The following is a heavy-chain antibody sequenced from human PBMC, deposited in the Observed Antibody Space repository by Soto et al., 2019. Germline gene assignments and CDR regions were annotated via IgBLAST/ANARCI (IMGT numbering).Heavy chain of an antibody. CDR1: GYAFSFG. Sequence: ASVKVSCKASGYAFSFGFSWVRQAPGQGLEWMGWISASDGSTNSAQKFRGRISLTTDTSTNTAYLDLLSLTSDDTAVYFCATYYFGSGSYYRFANWGQGTLVTVSS. CDR2: ISASDGST. J-gene: IGHJ4*02. V-gene: IGHV1-18*01. CDR3: ATYYFGSGSYYRFAN. D-gene: IGHD3-10*01.